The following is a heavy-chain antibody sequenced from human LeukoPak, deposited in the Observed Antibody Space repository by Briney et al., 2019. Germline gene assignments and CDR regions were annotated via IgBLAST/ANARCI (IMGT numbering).Heavy chain of an antibody. CDR1: GFTFDDYA. V-gene: IGHV3-9*01. J-gene: IGHJ6*02. D-gene: IGHD5-18*01. Sequence: GRSLRLSCAASGFTFDDYAMHWVRQAPGKGLEWVSGISWNSGSIGYADSVKGRFTISRDNAKNSLYLQMNSLRAEDTALYYCAKGEGAMVYYGMDVWGQGTTVTVSS. CDR3: AKGEGAMVYYGMDV. CDR2: ISWNSGSI.